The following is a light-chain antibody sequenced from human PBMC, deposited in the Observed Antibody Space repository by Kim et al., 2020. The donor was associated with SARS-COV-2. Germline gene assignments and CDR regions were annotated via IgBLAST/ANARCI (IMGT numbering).Light chain of an antibody. CDR1: HSDIGTYNL. Sequence: GQSITISCTGTHSDIGTYNLVSWYQQHPGKAPKLMIHAVDERPSGVSSRFSGSKSDNTASLTISGLQAEDEADYYCCSYAEGASYVLGTGTKVTVL. J-gene: IGLJ1*01. CDR3: CSYAEGASYV. CDR2: AVD. V-gene: IGLV2-23*02.